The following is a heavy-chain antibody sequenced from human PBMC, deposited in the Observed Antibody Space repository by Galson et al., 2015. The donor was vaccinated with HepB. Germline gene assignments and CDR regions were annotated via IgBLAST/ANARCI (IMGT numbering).Heavy chain of an antibody. CDR3: ARVFCSSSVCRYYYFYMDV. CDR2: VSGDAVNT. D-gene: IGHD2-2*01. Sequence: SLRLSCAASGFTFSSYAMNWVRQAPGKGLEWVSAVSGDAVNTYYADSVQGRFTISRDNSKNTLYLQMTSLRAEDTAVYYCARVFCSSSVCRYYYFYMDVWGQGTTVTVSS. CDR1: GFTFSSYA. V-gene: IGHV3-23*01. J-gene: IGHJ6*03.